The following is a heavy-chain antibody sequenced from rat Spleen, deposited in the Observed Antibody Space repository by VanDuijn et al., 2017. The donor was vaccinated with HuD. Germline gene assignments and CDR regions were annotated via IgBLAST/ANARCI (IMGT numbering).Heavy chain of an antibody. V-gene: IGHV5-29*01. D-gene: IGHD1-12*02. CDR1: GFNFNDYW. CDR2: IIYDGSST. J-gene: IGHJ2*01. CDR3: TADYDGTFYYDY. Sequence: EVQLVESGGGLVQLGRSLKLSCAASGFNFNDYWMDWVRQAPKKGLEWVATIIYDGSSTYYRDSVKGRFTISRDNEKSTLFLQLDSLRSEDTATYYCTADYDGTFYYDYWGQGVMVTVSS.